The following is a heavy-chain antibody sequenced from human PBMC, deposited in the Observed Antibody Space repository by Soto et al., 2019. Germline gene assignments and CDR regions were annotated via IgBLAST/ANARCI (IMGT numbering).Heavy chain of an antibody. CDR2: IYYSGST. V-gene: IGHV4-59*01. Sequence: SETLSLTCTVSGGSISSYYWSWIRQPPGKGLEWIGYIYYSGSTNYNPSLKSRVTIPVDTSKNQFSLKLSSVTAADTAVYYCARDGDYYYGIDVWGQGTTVTVSS. CDR1: GGSISSYY. J-gene: IGHJ6*02. CDR3: ARDGDYYYGIDV.